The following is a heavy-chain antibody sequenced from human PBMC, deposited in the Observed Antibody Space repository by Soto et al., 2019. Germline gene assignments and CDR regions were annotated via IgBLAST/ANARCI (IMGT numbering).Heavy chain of an antibody. CDR2: ISVHNGNT. J-gene: IGHJ4*02. CDR1: GYAFTTYG. D-gene: IGHD1-1*01. V-gene: IGHV1-18*01. CDR3: ARGRYGDY. Sequence: QVHLVQSGAEVKKPGASVKVSCKGSGYAFTTYGITWVRQAPGQGLEWMGWISVHNGNTNYAQRLQGRVTVTRETPPRTAYMELRSLRTEEPAVCYCARGRYGDYWGQGALVTVSS.